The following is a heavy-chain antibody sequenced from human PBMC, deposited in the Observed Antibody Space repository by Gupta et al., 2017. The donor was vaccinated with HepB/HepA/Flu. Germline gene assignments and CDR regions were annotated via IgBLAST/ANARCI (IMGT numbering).Heavy chain of an antibody. J-gene: IGHJ3*02. CDR1: GFTFSTYW. CDR3: AREHYTGVRWAAFDI. D-gene: IGHD2-2*02. CDR2: IKQDGSEK. Sequence: EVQLVESGGGLVQAARSLRPSRAASGFTFSTYWMPWVRQAQGKGLEWGANIKQDGSEKYYGGACRGRFTIARDNARKSVYLQMNSLRAADTAGYYCAREHYTGVRWAAFDIWGQGTMVTVSS. V-gene: IGHV3-7*01.